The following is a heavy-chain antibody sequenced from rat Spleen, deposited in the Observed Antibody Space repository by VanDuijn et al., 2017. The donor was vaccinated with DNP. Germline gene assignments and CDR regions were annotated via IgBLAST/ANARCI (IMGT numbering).Heavy chain of an antibody. J-gene: IGHJ2*01. CDR2: ISPSGGGT. V-gene: IGHV5S13*01. D-gene: IGHD1-12*02. CDR3: VRPDYYDGSYPHY. CDR1: GFTFSYYG. Sequence: EVQLVESGGGLVQPGRSLKLSCAASGFTFSYYGMAWIRQVPGKGLEWVASISPSGGGTYYRDSVKGRFTISRDNANHTLYLQMYSLRSEDMATYYCVRPDYYDGSYPHYWGQGVMVTVSS.